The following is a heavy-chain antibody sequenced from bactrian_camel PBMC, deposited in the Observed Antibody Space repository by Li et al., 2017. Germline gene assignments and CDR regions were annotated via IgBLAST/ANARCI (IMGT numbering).Heavy chain of an antibody. CDR2: IATGSGNT. Sequence: QVQLVESGGGSVQAGGSLRLSCAASGYTYNRNCMAWFRQAPGKEREGVARIATGSGNTYYADSVKGRFTISQDNAKNTVYLQMNSLKPEDTAVYYCVRGTVVADFGYWGQGTQVTVS. V-gene: IGHV3S25*01. D-gene: IGHD6*01. J-gene: IGHJ6*01. CDR3: VRGTVVADFGY. CDR1: GYTYNRNC.